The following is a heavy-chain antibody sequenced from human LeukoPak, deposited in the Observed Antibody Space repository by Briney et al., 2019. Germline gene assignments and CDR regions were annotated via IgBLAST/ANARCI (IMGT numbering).Heavy chain of an antibody. CDR2: ISGSGGST. CDR3: AKDGREWPRSLDY. J-gene: IGHJ4*02. V-gene: IGHV3-23*01. CDR1: GFTFSSYA. Sequence: PGGSLRLSCAASGFTFSSYAMSWVRQAPGKGLEWVSVISGSGGSTYYADSVKGRFTISRDNSKNTLYLQMNSLRAEDTAVYYCAKDGREWPRSLDYWGQGTLVTVSS. D-gene: IGHD5-12*01.